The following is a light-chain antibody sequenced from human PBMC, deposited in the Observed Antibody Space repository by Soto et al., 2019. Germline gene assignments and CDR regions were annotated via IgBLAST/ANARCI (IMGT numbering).Light chain of an antibody. Sequence: DIQMTQSQSSLSASVEDRVTITCRASQGISNYLACYQKKPGQVPKLLIYAASTLQSGVPSRFSGSGSGTDFTLTISSLQPEDVGSYYCQKYNSGPPVTFGPGTKVDIK. CDR3: QKYNSGPPVT. CDR1: QGISNY. V-gene: IGKV1-27*01. J-gene: IGKJ3*01. CDR2: AAS.